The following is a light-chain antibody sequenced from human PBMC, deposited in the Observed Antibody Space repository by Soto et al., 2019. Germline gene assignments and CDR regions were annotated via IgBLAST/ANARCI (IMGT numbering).Light chain of an antibody. CDR1: SSDVGGYDF. CDR2: DVS. CDR3: SSYTSISTYV. Sequence: QSVLTQPASVSGSPGQSITISCTGTSSDVGGYDFVSWYQHHPGQAPRLMIYDVSHRLSGVSDRFSSSKSGNTASLTISGLLSEDEANYYCSSYTSISTYVFGTGTKVTVL. J-gene: IGLJ1*01. V-gene: IGLV2-14*03.